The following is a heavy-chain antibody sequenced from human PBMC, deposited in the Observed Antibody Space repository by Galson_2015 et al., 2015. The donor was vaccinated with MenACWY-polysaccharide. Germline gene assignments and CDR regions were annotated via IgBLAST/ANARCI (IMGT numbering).Heavy chain of an antibody. CDR1: GLTFSNYW. Sequence: SLRLSCAASGLTFSNYWMSWVRQAPGQGLEWVANVKPDGSDKYYVDSLKGRFTISKDNAKHSLYLQMDSLRPEDTAVYYCARAPCMAIPALGAFDICGQCTTVTVTA. CDR3: ARAPCMAIPALGAFDI. V-gene: IGHV3-7*01. CDR2: VKPDGSDK. J-gene: IGHJ3*02. D-gene: IGHD2-2*02.